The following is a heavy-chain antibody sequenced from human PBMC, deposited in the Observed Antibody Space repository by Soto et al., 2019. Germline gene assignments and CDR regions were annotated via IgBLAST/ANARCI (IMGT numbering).Heavy chain of an antibody. J-gene: IGHJ5*02. CDR1: GGSISSYY. CDR2: IYYSGST. Sequence: PSETLSLTCTVSGGSISSYYWSWIRQPPGKGLEWIGYIYYSGSTNYNPSLKSRVTISVDTSKNQFSLKLSSVTAADTAVYYCARDFRADCISTSCYGWFDPWGQGTLVTVSS. D-gene: IGHD2-2*01. V-gene: IGHV4-59*01. CDR3: ARDFRADCISTSCYGWFDP.